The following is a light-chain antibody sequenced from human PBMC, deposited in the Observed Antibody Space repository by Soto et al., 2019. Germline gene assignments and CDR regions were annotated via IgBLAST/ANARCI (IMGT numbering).Light chain of an antibody. J-gene: IGLJ1*01. CDR1: SSNIGNNF. CDR3: ISYTDRQSYL. CDR2: SDN. Sequence: QSVLTQPPSVSGTPGQRVTISCSGSSSNIGNNFVYWYQHLPGAAPTLVVYSDNHRPSGVPVRFSGSKSGTSASLTISGLRSEDEATYYCISYTDRQSYLFGTGTKLTVL. V-gene: IGLV1-47*01.